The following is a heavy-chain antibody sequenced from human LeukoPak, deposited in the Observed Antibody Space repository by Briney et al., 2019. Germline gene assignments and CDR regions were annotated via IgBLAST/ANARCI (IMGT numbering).Heavy chain of an antibody. CDR1: GFTFSSYS. CDR2: ISSSSSYI. Sequence: PGGSLRPSCAASGFTFSSYSMNWVRQAPGKGLEWVSSISSSSSYIYYADSVKGRFTISKDNAKNSLYLQMNSLRAEDTAVYYCARDVLTGSYITRYFDYWGQGTLVTVSS. CDR3: ARDVLTGSYITRYFDY. D-gene: IGHD3-9*01. V-gene: IGHV3-21*01. J-gene: IGHJ4*02.